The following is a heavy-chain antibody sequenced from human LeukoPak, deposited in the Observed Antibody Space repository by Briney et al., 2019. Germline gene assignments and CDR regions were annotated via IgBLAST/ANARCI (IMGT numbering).Heavy chain of an antibody. Sequence: PGRSLRLSCAASEFIFSNYAMHWVRQAPGKGLEWVAVISYDGNNINFADSVKGRFTISRDNSKNTLYVQMNSLRPDDTGIYYCAREVTGDFDYWGQGTLVTVSS. CDR2: ISYDGNNI. V-gene: IGHV3-30-3*01. J-gene: IGHJ4*02. CDR3: AREVTGDFDY. CDR1: EFIFSNYA. D-gene: IGHD2-21*02.